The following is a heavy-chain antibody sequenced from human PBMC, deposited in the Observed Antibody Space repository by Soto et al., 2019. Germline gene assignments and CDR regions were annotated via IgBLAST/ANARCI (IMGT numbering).Heavy chain of an antibody. J-gene: IGHJ4*02. Sequence: QAHLVQSGPEVKKPGASVKVSCKGSGYIFTSYGIAWVRQAPGQGLEWMGWISAHNGKTEYAQKFQGRVTVTRDTSTSTAYLEPRGRSSDDMDLYYCARGRYGGCWGQGALGTVSS. D-gene: IGHD3-10*01. CDR1: GYIFTSYG. CDR2: ISAHNGKT. CDR3: ARGRYGGC. V-gene: IGHV1-18*03.